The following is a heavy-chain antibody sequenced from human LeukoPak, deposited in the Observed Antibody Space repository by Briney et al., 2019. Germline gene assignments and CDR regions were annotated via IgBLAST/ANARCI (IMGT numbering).Heavy chain of an antibody. CDR3: ARGMSRSAPAKNNWFDP. J-gene: IGHJ5*02. CDR1: GYTFTSYY. V-gene: IGHV1-46*01. Sequence: ASVKVSCKASGYTFTSYYMHWVRQAPGQGLEWMGIINPSGGSTSYAQKFQGRVTMTRDMSTSTVYMELSSLRSEDTAVYYCARGMSRSAPAKNNWFDPWGQGTLVTVSS. CDR2: INPSGGST. D-gene: IGHD6-13*01.